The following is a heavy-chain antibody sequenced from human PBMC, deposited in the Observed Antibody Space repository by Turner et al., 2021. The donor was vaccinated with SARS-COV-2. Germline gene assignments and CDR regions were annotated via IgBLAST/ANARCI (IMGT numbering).Heavy chain of an antibody. J-gene: IGHJ6*02. CDR2: IYNSGST. Sequence: QLQLQESGPGLVKPSATLSRTCTVSGGSISSSSYYWGWIRQPPGKGLEWIGRIYNSGSTYYNPSLKSRVTISVDTSKNQFSVKLSSVTAADTAVYYCAIAPNYDYGMDVWGQGTTVTVSS. CDR3: AIAPNYDYGMDV. V-gene: IGHV4-39*01. CDR1: GGSISSSSYY.